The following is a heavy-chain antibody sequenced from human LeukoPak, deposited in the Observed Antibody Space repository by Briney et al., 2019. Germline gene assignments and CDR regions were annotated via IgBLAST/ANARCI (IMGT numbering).Heavy chain of an antibody. J-gene: IGHJ6*02. V-gene: IGHV4-39*07. CDR3: ARMNSSYYYYGMDV. CDR2: IYDSGST. D-gene: IGHD6-13*01. Sequence: PETLSLTCTVSGGSISNNNYWGWIRQPPGKGLEWIGSIYDSGSTYYNPSLKSRVTISVDTSKNQFSLKLSSVTAADTAVYYCARMNSSYYYYGMDVWGQGTTVTVSS. CDR1: GGSISNNNY.